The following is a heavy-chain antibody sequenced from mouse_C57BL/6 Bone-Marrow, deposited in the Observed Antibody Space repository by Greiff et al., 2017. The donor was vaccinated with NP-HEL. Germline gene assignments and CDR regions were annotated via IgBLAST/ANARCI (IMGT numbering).Heavy chain of an antibody. CDR1: GYTFTSYW. Sequence: VKLMESGAELVMPGASVKLSCKASGYTFTSYWMHWVKQRPGQGLEWIGEIDPSDSYTNYNQKFKGKSTLTVDKSSSTAYLQLSSLTSEEAAVYYCARGFTTGGATRAMDYWGQGTSVTVSA. D-gene: IGHD1-1*01. CDR3: ARGFTTGGATRAMDY. V-gene: IGHV1-69*01. J-gene: IGHJ4*01. CDR2: IDPSDSYT.